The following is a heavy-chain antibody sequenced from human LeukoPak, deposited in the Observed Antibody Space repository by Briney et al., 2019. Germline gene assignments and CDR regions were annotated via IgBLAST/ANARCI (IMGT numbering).Heavy chain of an antibody. CDR3: ARGAPRDYIWGSYRYDWFDP. J-gene: IGHJ5*02. Sequence: SETLSLTCTVSGGSISSYYWSWIRQPPGKELEWIGYIYYSGSANYNPSLKSRVTISVDTSKNQFSLKLSSVTAADTAVYYCARGAPRDYIWGSYRYDWFDPWGQGTLVTVSS. D-gene: IGHD3-16*02. CDR1: GGSISSYY. CDR2: IYYSGSA. V-gene: IGHV4-59*01.